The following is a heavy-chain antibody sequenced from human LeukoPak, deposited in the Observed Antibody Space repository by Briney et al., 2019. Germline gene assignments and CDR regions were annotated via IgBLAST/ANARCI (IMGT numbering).Heavy chain of an antibody. D-gene: IGHD2-2*01. CDR3: ARGPYYCSSTSCPPGGFDP. CDR1: GGSISSYY. Sequence: PSETLSLTCTVSGGSISSYYWSWIRQPAGKGLEWIGRIYTSGSTNYNPSLKSRVTMSVDTSKNQFSLKLSSVTAADTAVYYCARGPYYCSSTSCPPGGFDPWGQGTLVTVSS. J-gene: IGHJ5*02. CDR2: IYTSGST. V-gene: IGHV4-4*07.